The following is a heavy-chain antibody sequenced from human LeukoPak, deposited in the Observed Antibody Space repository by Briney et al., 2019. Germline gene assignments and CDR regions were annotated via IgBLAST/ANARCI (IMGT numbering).Heavy chain of an antibody. D-gene: IGHD3-3*01. Sequence: ESGPALLKATQTLTLTCTFSGFSRRTRGRGVSWIRQHPGEGLEWICYSYYSGSTYYNPSLRSRVTILVDTSKNQFSLKLSSLNAADTAVYYCARAILTASGYVWYFDLWGRGTLVTVSS. J-gene: IGHJ2*01. V-gene: IGHV4-31*03. CDR1: GFSRRTRGRG. CDR2: SYYSGST. CDR3: ARAILTASGYVWYFDL.